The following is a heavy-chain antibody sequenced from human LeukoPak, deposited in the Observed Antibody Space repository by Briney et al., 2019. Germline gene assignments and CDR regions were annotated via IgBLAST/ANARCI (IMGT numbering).Heavy chain of an antibody. Sequence: GGSLRLSCAASGSTFNAYAMHWVRQAPGKGLEWVAVVSNDGRDKHYADSMKGRFTISRDNSENTLYLQMNTLRAEDTAVYYCARDRNSPAKYYFDYWGQGTLVTVSS. CDR2: VSNDGRDK. V-gene: IGHV3-30*04. CDR3: ARDRNSPAKYYFDY. J-gene: IGHJ4*02. D-gene: IGHD1-14*01. CDR1: GSTFNAYA.